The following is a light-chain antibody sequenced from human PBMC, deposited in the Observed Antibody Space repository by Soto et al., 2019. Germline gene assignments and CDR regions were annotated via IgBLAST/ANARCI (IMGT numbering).Light chain of an antibody. CDR3: QQYGSSPPIT. CDR2: GAS. J-gene: IGKJ5*01. V-gene: IGKV3-20*01. CDR1: HSVRSSY. Sequence: EIVLTQSPGTLSLSPGERATLSCRASHSVRSSYLAWYQQKPGQAPRLLIYGASSRATGIPDRFSGSGSGTDFTLTISRLELEDFAVYYCQQYGSSPPITFGQGTRLEIK.